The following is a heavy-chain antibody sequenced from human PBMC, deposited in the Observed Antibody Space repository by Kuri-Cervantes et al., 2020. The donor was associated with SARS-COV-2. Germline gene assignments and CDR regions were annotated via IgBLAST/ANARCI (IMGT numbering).Heavy chain of an antibody. CDR2: FDPEDGET. D-gene: IGHD2-21*01. CDR3: ARGGGYCGGDCPDEYYFDY. CDR1: GYTLTELS. J-gene: IGHJ4*02. Sequence: ASVKVSCKVSGYTLTELSMHWVRQAPGKGLEWMGGFDPEDGETIYAQKFQGRVTMTEDTSTDTAYMELSSLRSEDTAVYYCARGGGYCGGDCPDEYYFDYWGQGTLVTVSS. V-gene: IGHV1-24*01.